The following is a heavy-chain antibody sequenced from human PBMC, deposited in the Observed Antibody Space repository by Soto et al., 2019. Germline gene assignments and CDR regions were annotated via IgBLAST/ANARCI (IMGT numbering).Heavy chain of an antibody. Sequence: QVQLVQSGAEVKKPGSSVKVSCKASGGTFSSYDISWVRQAPGQGLEWMGGILPIFVTANYEQKFQGRVTITADESTSTAYMELSSLRSNDTAVDYGAKEGAAAGTNYRGQETLVTVSS. D-gene: IGHD6-13*01. CDR1: GGTFSSYD. V-gene: IGHV1-69*01. J-gene: IGHJ4*02. CDR2: ILPIFVTA. CDR3: AKEGAAAGTNY.